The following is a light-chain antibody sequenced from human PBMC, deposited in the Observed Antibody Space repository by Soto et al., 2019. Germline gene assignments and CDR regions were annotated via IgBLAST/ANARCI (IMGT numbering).Light chain of an antibody. CDR3: QQRGNSPS. CDR1: QSISRY. Sequence: EIALTQSPATLSLSPGERATLSCRASQSISRYLAWYQQKPGQAPRLLIYDASNRAPRIPARFSGSGSGTYFPLTSRRLEPEYLAVYYWQQRGNSPSFGGGTKVEIK. V-gene: IGKV3-11*01. CDR2: DAS. J-gene: IGKJ4*01.